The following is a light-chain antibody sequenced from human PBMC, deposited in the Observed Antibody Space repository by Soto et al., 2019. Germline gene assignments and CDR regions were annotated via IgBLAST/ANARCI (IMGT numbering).Light chain of an antibody. Sequence: VLTHAPFTLSRTKNVSPNPYFRAIQSVSSNYLAWYQQKPGQAPRLLIYGASTRASGIQDRFSGSGSGTDFTLTISRLEPEDSAVYYFQQYCSANTWKFGQVGKVDIK. V-gene: IGKV3-20*01. CDR2: GAS. J-gene: IGKJ1*01. CDR3: QQYCSANTWK. CDR1: QSVSSNY.